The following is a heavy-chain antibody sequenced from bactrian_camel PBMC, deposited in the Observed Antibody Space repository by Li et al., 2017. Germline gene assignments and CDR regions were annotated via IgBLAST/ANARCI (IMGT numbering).Heavy chain of an antibody. D-gene: IGHD4*01. V-gene: IGHV3-2*01. CDR3: AKDSPRGQWTLIATILDEYNY. J-gene: IGHJ4*01. Sequence: HVQLVESGGGLVQPGGSLRLSCAASGFTISRDYMSWVRQAPGKGLEWVSSIHSEGSLTYYSNSVKDRFTVSRDNAKNTVYLQMNSLKSEDTAMYYCAKDSPRGQWTLIATILDEYNYWGQGTQVTVS. CDR1: GFTISRDY. CDR2: IHSEGSLT.